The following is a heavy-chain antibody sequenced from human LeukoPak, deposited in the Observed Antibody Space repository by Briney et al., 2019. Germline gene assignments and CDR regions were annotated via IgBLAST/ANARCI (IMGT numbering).Heavy chain of an antibody. CDR1: GYTFTKYD. D-gene: IGHD2-21*02. J-gene: IGHJ5*02. CDR2: MNPNSGNT. CDR3: ARPHIVVVTAAFDP. V-gene: IGHV1-8*01. Sequence: ASVKVSCKASGYTFTKYDIHWVRQASGQGLEWMGWMNPNSGNTGYAQKFQGRVTMSRNTSISTAYMELSSLRSEDTAVYYCARPHIVVVTAAFDPWGQGTLVTVSS.